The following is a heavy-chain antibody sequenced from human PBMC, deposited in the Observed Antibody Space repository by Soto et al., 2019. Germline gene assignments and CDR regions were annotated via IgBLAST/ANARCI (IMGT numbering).Heavy chain of an antibody. Sequence: SETLALACAVCGECLRGEEGGWIRPPPGKGLEWIGEINHSGSTNYNPSLKSRVTISVDTSKNQFSLKLSSVTAADTAVYYCERDYCDYWNGYPFDYWGQGTLVTVSS. CDR3: ERDYCDYWNGYPFDY. CDR1: GECLRGEE. D-gene: IGHD3-3*01. V-gene: IGHV4-34*01. CDR2: INHSGST. J-gene: IGHJ4*02.